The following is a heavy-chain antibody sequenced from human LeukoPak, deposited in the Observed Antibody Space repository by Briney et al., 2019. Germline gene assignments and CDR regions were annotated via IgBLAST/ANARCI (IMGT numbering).Heavy chain of an antibody. V-gene: IGHV4-4*02. J-gene: IGHJ6*03. CDR3: ARGEPGYGSGSYLYYYYYYMDV. D-gene: IGHD3-10*01. Sequence: PSETLSLTCAVSGGSISSTNWWSWVRQPPGKGLEWIGEIYHSGSTNYNPSLKSRVTISVDTSKNQFSLKLSSVTAADTAVYYCARGEPGYGSGSYLYYYYYYMDVWGKGTTVTVSS. CDR1: GGSISSTNW. CDR2: IYHSGST.